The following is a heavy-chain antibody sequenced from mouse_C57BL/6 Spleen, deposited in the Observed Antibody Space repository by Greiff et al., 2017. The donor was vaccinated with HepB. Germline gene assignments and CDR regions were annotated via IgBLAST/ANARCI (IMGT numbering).Heavy chain of an antibody. CDR1: GYTFTSYW. CDR2: IDPSDSYT. V-gene: IGHV1-69*01. CDR3: ARHSNYGYFDY. D-gene: IGHD2-5*01. Sequence: VQLQQSGAELVMPGASVKLSCKASGYTFTSYWMHWVKQRPGQGLEWIGEIDPSDSYTNYNQKFKGKSTLTVDKSSSTAYMQLSSLTSEDSAVYYCARHSNYGYFDYWGQGTTLTVSS. J-gene: IGHJ2*01.